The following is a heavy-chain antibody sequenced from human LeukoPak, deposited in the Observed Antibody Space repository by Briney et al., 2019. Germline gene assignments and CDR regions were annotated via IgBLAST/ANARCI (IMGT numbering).Heavy chain of an antibody. CDR1: GGSISSYY. CDR3: ARVRPVSSSWYWFDP. Sequence: SETLSLTCTVSGGSISSYYWSWIRQPPGKGLEWIGYIYYSGSTNYNPSLKSRVTISVDTSKNQFSLKLSSVTAADTAVYYCARVRPVSSSWYWFDPWGQGTLVTVSS. J-gene: IGHJ5*02. D-gene: IGHD6-13*01. CDR2: IYYSGST. V-gene: IGHV4-59*01.